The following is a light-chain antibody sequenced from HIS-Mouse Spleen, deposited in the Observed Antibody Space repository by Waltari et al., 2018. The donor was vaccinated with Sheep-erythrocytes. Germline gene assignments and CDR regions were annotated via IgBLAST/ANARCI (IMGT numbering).Light chain of an antibody. CDR3: SSYAGSNNWV. V-gene: IGLV2-8*01. J-gene: IGLJ3*02. CDR1: SIDVGGQNY. CDR2: EVS. Sequence: QSALTQPPSASGSPGQSVTISCPGTSIDVGGQNYVSWYQQHPGKAPKLMIYEVSKRPSGVPDRFSGSKSGNTASLTVSGLQAEDEADYYCSSYAGSNNWVFGGGTKLTVL.